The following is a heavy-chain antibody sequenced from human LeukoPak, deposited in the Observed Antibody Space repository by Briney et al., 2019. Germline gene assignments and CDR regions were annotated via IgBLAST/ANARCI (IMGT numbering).Heavy chain of an antibody. J-gene: IGHJ4*02. CDR2: INHSGST. Sequence: PSETLSLTCAVYGGSLSGYYWSWIRQPPGKGLEWIGEINHSGSTNYNPSLKSRVTISVDTSKNQFSLKLSSVTAADTAVYYCARGLAQDSSGYYLDYWGQGTLVTVSS. V-gene: IGHV4-34*01. CDR3: ARGLAQDSSGYYLDY. CDR1: GGSLSGYY. D-gene: IGHD3-22*01.